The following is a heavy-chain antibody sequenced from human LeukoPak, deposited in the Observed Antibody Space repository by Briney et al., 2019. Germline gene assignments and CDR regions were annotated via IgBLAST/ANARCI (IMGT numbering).Heavy chain of an antibody. CDR3: ARRDIAFNAFDT. CDR2: FCSSGTT. D-gene: IGHD2-21*01. Sequence: PSETLSLTCKVSGDSISSITCYWGWIRQSPGKGLEWIGSFCSSGTTYYNPSLKSRVTISIDTSKNQFSLKMISVTAADTAVYYCARRDIAFNAFDTWSQGTIVTVSS. V-gene: IGHV4-39*01. CDR1: GDSISSITCY. J-gene: IGHJ3*02.